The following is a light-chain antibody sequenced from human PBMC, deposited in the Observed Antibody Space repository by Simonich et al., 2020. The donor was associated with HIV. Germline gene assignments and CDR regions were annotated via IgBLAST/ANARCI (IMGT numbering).Light chain of an antibody. CDR2: DVT. CDR3: CSYAGSFTWV. J-gene: IGLJ3*02. CDR1: SSDVGGYSY. V-gene: IGLV2-11*01. Sequence: SALTQPRSVSGSSGQSVTIPCTGTSSDVGGYSYVSWYQQHPGKAPKLMIYDVTKWPSGVPDRFPGSKSGNTASLTISGLQAEDEADYYCCSYAGSFTWVFGGGTKLTVL.